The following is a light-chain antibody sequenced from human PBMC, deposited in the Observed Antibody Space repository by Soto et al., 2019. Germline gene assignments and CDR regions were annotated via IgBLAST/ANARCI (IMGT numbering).Light chain of an antibody. Sequence: EIVLTHSPGTLSLSPGERATLSCRASQSVSSSYLAWYQQKPGQAPRLLIYGASSRATGIPDRFSGIGSGRHFTLSISRLEPEDFAVYYCQQYDSSPLWTVGQGTNVDIK. CDR3: QQYDSSPLWT. J-gene: IGKJ1*01. CDR1: QSVSSSY. CDR2: GAS. V-gene: IGKV3-20*01.